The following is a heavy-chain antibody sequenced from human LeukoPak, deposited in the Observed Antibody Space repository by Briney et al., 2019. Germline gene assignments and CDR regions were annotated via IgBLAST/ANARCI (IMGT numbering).Heavy chain of an antibody. V-gene: IGHV3-30*02. CDR1: GFTFSSYG. Sequence: GGSLRLSCAASGFTFSSYGMHWVRQAPGKGLEWVAFIRYDGSNKYYADSVKGRFTISRDNSKNTLYLQMNSQRAEDTAVYYCARTYYYDSSGYYFGYWGQGTLVTVSS. CDR3: ARTYYYDSSGYYFGY. CDR2: IRYDGSNK. D-gene: IGHD3-22*01. J-gene: IGHJ4*02.